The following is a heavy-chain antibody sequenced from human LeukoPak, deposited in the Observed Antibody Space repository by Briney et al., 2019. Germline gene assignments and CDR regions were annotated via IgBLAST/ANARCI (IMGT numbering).Heavy chain of an antibody. Sequence: GRSLRLSCAASGFTFSSYAMHWVRQTPGKGLEWVAVISYDGSNKYYADSVKGRFTISRDNSKNTLYLQMNSLRAEDTAVYYCARVGYSSSKSWFDPWGQGTLVTVSS. D-gene: IGHD6-13*01. CDR1: GFTFSSYA. J-gene: IGHJ5*02. CDR3: ARVGYSSSKSWFDP. V-gene: IGHV3-30*04. CDR2: ISYDGSNK.